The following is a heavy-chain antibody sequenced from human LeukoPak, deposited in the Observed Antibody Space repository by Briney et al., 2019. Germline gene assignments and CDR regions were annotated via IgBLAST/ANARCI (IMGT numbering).Heavy chain of an antibody. CDR2: IKQDGSEK. Sequence: PGGSLRLSCAASGFTFSNYWMSWVRQAPGKGLEWVANIKQDGSEKYYVDSVKGRFTISRDNAWDSLFLQLNSLRVEDSAVYYCARGSWFDPWGQGTLVTVSS. CDR3: ARGSWFDP. V-gene: IGHV3-7*01. CDR1: GFTFSNYW. J-gene: IGHJ5*02.